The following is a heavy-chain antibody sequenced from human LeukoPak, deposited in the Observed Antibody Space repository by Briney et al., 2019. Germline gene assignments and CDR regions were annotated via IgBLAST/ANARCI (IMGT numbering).Heavy chain of an antibody. CDR2: IYYSGST. D-gene: IGHD5-18*01. CDR1: GGSISSGGYY. J-gene: IGHJ4*02. V-gene: IGHV4-31*03. Sequence: SETLSLTCTVSGGSISSGGYYWSWIRQHPGKGLEWIGYIYYSGSTYYNPSLKSRGTISVDTSKNQFSLKLSSVTAADTAVYYCARIQLWRTYFDYWGQGTLVTVSS. CDR3: ARIQLWRTYFDY.